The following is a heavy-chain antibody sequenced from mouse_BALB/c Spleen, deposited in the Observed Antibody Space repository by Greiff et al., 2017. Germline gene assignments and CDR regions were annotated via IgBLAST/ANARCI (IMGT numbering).Heavy chain of an antibody. CDR3: AREGDGYYAMDY. V-gene: IGHV5-6-3*01. CDR1: GFTFSSYG. D-gene: IGHD3-3*01. CDR2: INSNGGST. J-gene: IGHJ4*01. Sequence: EVMLVESGGGLVQPGGSLKLSCAASGFTFSSYGMSWVRQTPDKRLELVATINSNGGSTYYPDSVKGRFTISRDNAKNTLYLQMSSLKSEDTAMYYCAREGDGYYAMDYWGQGTSVTVSS.